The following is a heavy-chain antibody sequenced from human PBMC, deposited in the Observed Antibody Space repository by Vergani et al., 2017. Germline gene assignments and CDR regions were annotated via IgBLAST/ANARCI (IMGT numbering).Heavy chain of an antibody. CDR3: TRHVPCGDGACLHFDH. J-gene: IGHJ4*02. Sequence: EVMLVQSGAEVKKPGASLQISCKYSESSFISNEIAWVRQMSGKGLQWMGNINPIDSKIAYSPSFQGQAIMSLDKSITTAYLQWRSLKASDTAIYYCTRHVPCGDGACLHFDHWGQGTQVTVSS. CDR1: ESSFISNE. V-gene: IGHV5-51*01. D-gene: IGHD2-21*01. CDR2: INPIDSKI.